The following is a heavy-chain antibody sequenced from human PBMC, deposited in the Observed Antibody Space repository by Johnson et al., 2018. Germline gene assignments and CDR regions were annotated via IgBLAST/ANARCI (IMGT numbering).Heavy chain of an antibody. CDR1: GFTFSSYA. CDR3: AKGHDIAVADYSYMDV. Sequence: VQLVQSGGGVVQPGRSLRLSCAASGFTFSSYAMSWVRQAPGKGLEWVSAISGSGGSTYYADSVKGRFTLSRDNSNNSLYLQRNSLGAEDTAVYYCAKGHDIAVADYSYMDVWGKGTTVTVSS. D-gene: IGHD6-19*01. CDR2: ISGSGGST. J-gene: IGHJ6*03. V-gene: IGHV3-23*04.